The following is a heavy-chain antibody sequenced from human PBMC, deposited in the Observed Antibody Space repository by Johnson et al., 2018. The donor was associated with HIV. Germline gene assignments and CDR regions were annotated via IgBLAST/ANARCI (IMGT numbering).Heavy chain of an antibody. CDR3: ARYGYRPDHFGAGSESKGTFDA. CDR2: ISYDGSNK. V-gene: IGHV3-30*04. D-gene: IGHD3-10*01. Sequence: QVQLVESGGGVVQPGRSLRLSCAASGFTFSSYAMHWVRQAPGKGLEWVAVISYDGSNKYYADSVKGRFTISRDNSKNTLYLQMNSLRAEDTAVYYCARYGYRPDHFGAGSESKGTFDAWGQGTMVTVSS. J-gene: IGHJ3*01. CDR1: GFTFSSYA.